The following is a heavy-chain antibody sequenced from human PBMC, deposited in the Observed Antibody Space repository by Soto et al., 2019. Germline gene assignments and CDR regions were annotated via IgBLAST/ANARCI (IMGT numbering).Heavy chain of an antibody. V-gene: IGHV4-34*01. CDR2: INHSGST. J-gene: IGHJ6*03. Sequence: SETLCLTCAVYGGFFSGYYWSWIRQPPGKGLEWIGEINHSGSTNYNPSLKSRVTISVDTSKSHFSLKLSSVTSADTAVYYCASQGGGHYLVEARPYYMDVWGKGTTVTVSS. CDR1: GGFFSGYY. D-gene: IGHD2-15*01. CDR3: ASQGGGHYLVEARPYYMDV.